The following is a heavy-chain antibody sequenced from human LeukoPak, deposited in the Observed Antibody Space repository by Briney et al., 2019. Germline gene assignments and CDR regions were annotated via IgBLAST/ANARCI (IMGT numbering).Heavy chain of an antibody. CDR1: GFTFSDYY. V-gene: IGHV3-11*01. D-gene: IGHD4-17*01. CDR2: ISTSGSTI. J-gene: IGHJ6*02. Sequence: GGSLRLSCAASGFTFSDYYMNWIRQAPGKGLEWVSYISTSGSTISYANSVKGRFTISRDNAKNSLYLQMNSLRAEDTAVYYCARDGGGDYVDYHYGMDVWGQGTTVTVSS. CDR3: ARDGGGDYVDYHYGMDV.